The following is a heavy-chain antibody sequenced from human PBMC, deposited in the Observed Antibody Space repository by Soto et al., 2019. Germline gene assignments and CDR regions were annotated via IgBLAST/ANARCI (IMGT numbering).Heavy chain of an antibody. CDR2: ISYDGSNK. CDR1: GFTFSSYA. J-gene: IGHJ6*02. CDR3: ARDPVLRYFDWREKSYGMDV. D-gene: IGHD3-9*01. V-gene: IGHV3-30-3*01. Sequence: GGSLRLSCAASGFTFSSYAMHWVRQAPGKGLEWVAVISYDGSNKYYADSVKGRFTISRDNSKNTLYLQMNSLRAEDTAVYYCARDPVLRYFDWREKSYGMDVWGQGTTVTVSS.